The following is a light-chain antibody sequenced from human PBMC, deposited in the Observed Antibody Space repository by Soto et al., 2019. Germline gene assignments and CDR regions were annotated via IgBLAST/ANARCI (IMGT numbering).Light chain of an antibody. Sequence: ETVLTQSPGTLSLSPGERATLSCRASQSISSGYLAWYQQRPGQAPRLLISGASNRVTGIPDRFSGSGSGTDFTLPISRLEPEDFAVYYCQQYGGSPLVTFGGGTKVEIK. V-gene: IGKV3-20*01. CDR2: GAS. CDR3: QQYGGSPLVT. J-gene: IGKJ4*01. CDR1: QSISSGY.